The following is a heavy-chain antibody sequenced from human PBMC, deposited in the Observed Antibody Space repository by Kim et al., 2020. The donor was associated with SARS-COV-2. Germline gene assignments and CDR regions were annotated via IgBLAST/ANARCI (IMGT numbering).Heavy chain of an antibody. J-gene: IGHJ5*02. V-gene: IGHV3-30-3*01. D-gene: IGHD6-19*01. CDR2: ISYDGSNK. CDR3: ARGGTSGWSNYFDP. Sequence: GGSLRLSCAASGFTFSSYPIHWVRQAPGKGLEWVTLISYDGSNKYYADSVKGRFTVSRDNSKNTLYLQINSLRAEDTAVYYCARGGTSGWSNYFDPWGQG. CDR1: GFTFSSYP.